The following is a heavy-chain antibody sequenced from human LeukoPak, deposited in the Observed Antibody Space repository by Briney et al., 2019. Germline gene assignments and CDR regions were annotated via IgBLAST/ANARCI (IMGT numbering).Heavy chain of an antibody. D-gene: IGHD5-18*01. CDR1: GGSTSSGSYF. J-gene: IGHJ3*02. Sequence: PSETLSLTCAVSGGSTSSGSYFWNWIRRPPGKGLDWIRHIYHSGTTSYNPSLRIRVTISVDSSKKQFSLKLNSVTAADTAVYYCARAAPKEIQLWLRVRGVAFYIWGQGTLVTVSS. CDR2: IYHSGTT. CDR3: ARAAPKEIQLWLRVRGVAFYI. V-gene: IGHV4-30-2*01.